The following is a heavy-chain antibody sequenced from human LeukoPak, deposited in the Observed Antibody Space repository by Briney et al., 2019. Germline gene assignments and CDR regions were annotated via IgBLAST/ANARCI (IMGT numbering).Heavy chain of an antibody. CDR2: IYYTGST. D-gene: IGHD6-19*01. CDR1: GGSISSSPHY. J-gene: IGHJ4*02. V-gene: IGHV4-39*01. CDR3: GRRTYGIGFTD. Sequence: SETLSLTCTVFGGSISSSPHYWGWIRQPPGKGLEWIGCIYYTGSTFYHPSLESRVTISADTSKNQFSLNLTSVTAADTADYYCGRRTYGIGFTDWGQGTMVTVSS.